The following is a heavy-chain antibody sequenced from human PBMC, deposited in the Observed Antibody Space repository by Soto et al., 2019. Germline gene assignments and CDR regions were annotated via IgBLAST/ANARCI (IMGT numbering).Heavy chain of an antibody. Sequence: GGSLRLSCAASGFTFSASDMHWVRQAPGQGLEWVAVVSYDERNIYYADSVKGRFSVSRDNSKNTLFLHMNSLRAEDTAVYFCAKLVDKSLDDYWGQGALVTVSS. CDR3: AKLVDKSLDDY. D-gene: IGHD3-16*01. CDR2: VSYDERNI. J-gene: IGHJ4*02. V-gene: IGHV3-30*18. CDR1: GFTFSASD.